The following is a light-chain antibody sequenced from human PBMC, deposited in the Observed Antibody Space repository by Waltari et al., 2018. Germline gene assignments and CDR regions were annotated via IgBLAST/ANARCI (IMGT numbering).Light chain of an antibody. J-gene: IGKJ2*01. V-gene: IGKV4-1*01. CDR2: WAP. CDR3: QQYYSTPYT. Sequence: DIVMTQSPDSLAVSLGERATINCKSSQNVLSNSNNKNYLAWYQQKPGQPPKLFIYWAPTLESGVPDRFSGSGSGTDFTLTISSLQAEDVAVYYCQQYYSTPYTFGQGTKLEIK. CDR1: QNVLSNSNNKNY.